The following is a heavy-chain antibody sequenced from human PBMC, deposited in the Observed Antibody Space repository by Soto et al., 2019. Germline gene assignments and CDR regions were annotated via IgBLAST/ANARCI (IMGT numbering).Heavy chain of an antibody. CDR3: ARRYYDFWSGVTWFDP. J-gene: IGHJ5*02. V-gene: IGHV1-3*01. CDR1: GYTFTSYA. Sequence: GASVKVSCKASGYTFTSYAMHWVRQAPGQRLEWMGWINAGNGNTKYSQKFQGRVTITRDTSASTAYMELSSLRSEDTAVYYCARRYYDFWSGVTWFDPWGQGTLVTVSS. D-gene: IGHD3-3*01. CDR2: INAGNGNT.